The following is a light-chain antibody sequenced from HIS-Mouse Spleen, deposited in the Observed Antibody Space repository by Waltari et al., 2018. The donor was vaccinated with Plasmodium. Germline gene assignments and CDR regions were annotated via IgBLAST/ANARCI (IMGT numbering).Light chain of an antibody. CDR3: QAWDSSTVV. CDR2: DNN. Sequence: QSVLTQPPSVSAAPGQKVTISCSGSSSNIGNNYVSWYQQLPGTAPKLLIYDNNKRPSGIPERFSGSNSGNTATLTISGTQAMDEADYYCQAWDSSTVVFGGGTKLTVL. V-gene: IGLV1-51*01. J-gene: IGLJ2*01. CDR1: SSNIGNNY.